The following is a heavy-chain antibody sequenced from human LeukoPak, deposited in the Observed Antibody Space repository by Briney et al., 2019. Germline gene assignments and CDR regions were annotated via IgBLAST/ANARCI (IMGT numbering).Heavy chain of an antibody. CDR2: ISYDGSNK. Sequence: GRSLRLSCAASGFTFNNYAIHWVRQAQGKGLEWVAVISYDGSNKFYADSVKGRFTISRDSSKNTLFLQMNSLRPEDTAVYYCARVRCSGGSCSMGAFDIWGQGTMVTVSS. D-gene: IGHD2-15*01. CDR3: ARVRCSGGSCSMGAFDI. CDR1: GFTFNNYA. J-gene: IGHJ3*02. V-gene: IGHV3-30-3*01.